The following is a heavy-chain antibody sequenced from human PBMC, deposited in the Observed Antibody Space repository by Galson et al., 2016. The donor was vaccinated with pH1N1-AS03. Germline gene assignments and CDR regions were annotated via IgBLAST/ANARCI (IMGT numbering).Heavy chain of an antibody. CDR1: GFTFSTYA. V-gene: IGHV3-23*01. Sequence: SLRLSCAASGFTFSTYAMSWVRQTPGKGLEWVSTISASGGSTFYADSVTGRFTISRDNFKNTLSLQMNSLRVDDTALYYCVKDMRGVANSDYGMDVWGQGTTVSVSS. D-gene: IGHD3-22*01. J-gene: IGHJ6*02. CDR2: ISASGGST. CDR3: VKDMRGVANSDYGMDV.